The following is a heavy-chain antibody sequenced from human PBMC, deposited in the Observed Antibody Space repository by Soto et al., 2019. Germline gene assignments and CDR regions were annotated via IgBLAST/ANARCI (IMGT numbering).Heavy chain of an antibody. CDR1: GGTFSSYA. CDR3: ARAGYDSSGYYPATFDY. V-gene: IGHV1-69*13. D-gene: IGHD3-22*01. Sequence: ASVKVSCKASGGTFSSYAISWVRQAPGQGLEWMGGIIPIFGTANYAQKFQGRVTITADESTSTAYMELSSLRSEDTAVYYCARAGYDSSGYYPATFDYWGQGTLVTVSS. J-gene: IGHJ4*02. CDR2: IIPIFGTA.